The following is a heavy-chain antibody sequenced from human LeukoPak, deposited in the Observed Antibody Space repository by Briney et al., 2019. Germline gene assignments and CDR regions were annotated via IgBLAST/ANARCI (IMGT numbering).Heavy chain of an antibody. V-gene: IGHV4-34*01. Sequence: SETLSLSCGVYGGSFSGYYWSWIRQPPGKGLEWIGEINPRGSTNYNPSLKSRVTLSADTSKNQFSLTLNSVTAADTAVYYCASRRLGYYFDYWGQGTLVTVSS. CDR2: INPRGST. CDR1: GGSFSGYY. CDR3: ASRRLGYYFDY. D-gene: IGHD5-24*01. J-gene: IGHJ4*02.